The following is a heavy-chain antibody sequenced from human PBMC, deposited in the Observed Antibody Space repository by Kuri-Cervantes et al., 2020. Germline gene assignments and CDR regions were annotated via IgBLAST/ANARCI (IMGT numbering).Heavy chain of an antibody. Sequence: GGSLRLSCAASGFTVSSNYMSWVRQAPGKGLEWVSVIYSGGSTYYADSVKGRFTISRDNSKNTLYLQMNSLRAEDTAVYYCAKESRVALEWLLRGNYYYYGMDVWGQGTTVTVSS. V-gene: IGHV3-53*05. CDR1: GFTVSSNY. CDR3: AKESRVALEWLLRGNYYYYGMDV. D-gene: IGHD3-3*01. CDR2: IYSGGST. J-gene: IGHJ6*02.